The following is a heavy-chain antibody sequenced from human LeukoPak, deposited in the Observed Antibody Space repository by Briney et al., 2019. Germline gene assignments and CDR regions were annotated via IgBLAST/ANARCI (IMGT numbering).Heavy chain of an antibody. CDR3: AKGRGWEASYYYYYMDV. CDR1: GFTFSSYD. J-gene: IGHJ6*03. CDR2: IRYDGSYT. V-gene: IGHV3-30*02. Sequence: GGSLRLSCEASGFTFSSYDMHWVRQAPGKGLEWVAFIRYDGSYTYYTDSVKGRFTISRDNSKNTLYLQMNSLRAEDTAVYYCAKGRGWEASYYYYYMDVWGKGTTVTISS. D-gene: IGHD1-26*01.